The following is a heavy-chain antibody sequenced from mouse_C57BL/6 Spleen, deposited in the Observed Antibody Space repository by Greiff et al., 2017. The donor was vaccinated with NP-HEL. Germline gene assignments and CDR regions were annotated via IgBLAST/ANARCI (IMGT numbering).Heavy chain of an antibody. Sequence: QVQLNQSGAELVKPGASVKLSCKASGYTFTSYWMHWVKQRPGQGLEWIGMIHPNSGSTNYNEKFKSKATLTVDKSSSTAYMQLSSLTSEDSAVYYCARGGNSSGYLYYYAMDYWGQGTSVTVSS. CDR1: GYTFTSYW. CDR2: IHPNSGST. J-gene: IGHJ4*01. D-gene: IGHD3-2*02. CDR3: ARGGNSSGYLYYYAMDY. V-gene: IGHV1-64*01.